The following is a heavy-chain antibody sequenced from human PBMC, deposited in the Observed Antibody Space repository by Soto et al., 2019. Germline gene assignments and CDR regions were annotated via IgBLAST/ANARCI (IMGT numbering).Heavy chain of an antibody. CDR3: AKDCPWFANNWFGP. CDR2: ISVSGGNA. Sequence: GGSLRLSCVDSGFTFSNYAMSWVRQAPGKGLEWVSGISVSGGNADYADSVKGRFTISRDNSKNTLYLQMNSLRVEDTAVYYCAKDCPWFANNWFGPPRQGTLFPVSS. J-gene: IGHJ5*02. CDR1: GFTFSNYA. V-gene: IGHV3-23*01. D-gene: IGHD2-21*01.